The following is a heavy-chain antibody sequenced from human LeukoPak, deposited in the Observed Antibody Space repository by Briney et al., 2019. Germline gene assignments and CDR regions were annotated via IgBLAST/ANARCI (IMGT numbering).Heavy chain of an antibody. D-gene: IGHD3-22*01. J-gene: IGHJ3*02. Sequence: SETLSLTCTVSGGSISTYYWSWVRQSPGKGLEWIGHIYYSGSTNYNPSLKSRVTISIDTSKNQFSLKLTSVTAADTAVYYCATRNGYDTSGYYYSAAFDIWGQGTMVTVSS. CDR1: GGSISTYY. V-gene: IGHV4-59*01. CDR3: ATRNGYDTSGYYYSAAFDI. CDR2: IYYSGST.